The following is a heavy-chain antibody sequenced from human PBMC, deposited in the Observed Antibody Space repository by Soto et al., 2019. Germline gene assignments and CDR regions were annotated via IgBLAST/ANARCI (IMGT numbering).Heavy chain of an antibody. V-gene: IGHV3-48*03. CDR3: TRAAWFPYLSFY. Sequence: PGGSLRLSCAASGFTFSRFELHWVRQAPGKGLEWISYISSSGSTAYNASSVEGRFTISRDNANNSVYLQMDSLRAEDTALYYCTRAAWFPYLSFYWGQGALVTVSS. D-gene: IGHD3-10*01. CDR1: GFTFSRFE. J-gene: IGHJ4*02. CDR2: ISSSGSTA.